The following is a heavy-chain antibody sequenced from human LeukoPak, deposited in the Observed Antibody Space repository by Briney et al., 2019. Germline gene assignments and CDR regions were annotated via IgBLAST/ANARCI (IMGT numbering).Heavy chain of an antibody. Sequence: ASVKVSCKASGYTFTGYYMHWVRQAPGQGLEWMRWINPNSGGTNYAQKFQGRVTMTRDTSISTAYMELSRLRSDDTAVYYCGTYYYGSGSREGSFDYWGQGTLVTVSS. CDR1: GYTFTGYY. CDR2: INPNSGGT. J-gene: IGHJ4*02. D-gene: IGHD3-10*01. V-gene: IGHV1-2*02. CDR3: GTYYYGSGSREGSFDY.